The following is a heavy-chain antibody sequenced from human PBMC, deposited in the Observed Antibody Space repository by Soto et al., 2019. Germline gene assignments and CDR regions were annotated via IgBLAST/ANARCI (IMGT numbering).Heavy chain of an antibody. Sequence: EVQLLESGGGLVQPGGSLRLSCAASGFTFSSYAMSWVRQAPGKGLEWVSAISGSGGSTYYADSVKGRFTISRDNSKNTLYLQKKRLRAEDTAVYYCAKGRDIVATVGGWFDPWGQGTLVTVSS. V-gene: IGHV3-23*01. J-gene: IGHJ5*02. CDR1: GFTFSSYA. CDR3: AKGRDIVATVGGWFDP. D-gene: IGHD5-12*01. CDR2: ISGSGGST.